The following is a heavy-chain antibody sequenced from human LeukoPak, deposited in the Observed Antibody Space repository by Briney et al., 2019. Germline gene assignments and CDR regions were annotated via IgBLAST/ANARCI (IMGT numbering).Heavy chain of an antibody. J-gene: IGHJ4*02. V-gene: IGHV4-31*02. D-gene: IGHD3-10*01. Sequence: SETLSLTCSVSGGSISVGAYFWTWIRQRPGKGLEWIGNIYHSGSTYYNPSLKSRVTMSVDTSTNQFSLRLTYLTVADTAVYYCARDCRGSGRRGLDFWGQGTLVTVSS. CDR3: ARDCRGSGRRGLDF. CDR2: IYHSGST. CDR1: GGSISVGAYF.